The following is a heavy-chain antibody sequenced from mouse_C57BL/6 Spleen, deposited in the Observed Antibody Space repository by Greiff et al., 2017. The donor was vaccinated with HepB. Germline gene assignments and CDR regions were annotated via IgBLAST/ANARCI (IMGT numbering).Heavy chain of an antibody. J-gene: IGHJ4*01. CDR3: TRNPDYDYGYAMDY. Sequence: VQWVESGPGLVQPSQSLSITCTVSGFSLTSDGVHWVRQSPGKGLEWLGVIWSGGSTDYNAAFISRLCISKDNSKSQVFFKMNSLQDDDTAIYYCTRNPDYDYGYAMDYWSQGTSVTVSS. CDR2: IWSGGST. D-gene: IGHD2-4*01. V-gene: IGHV2-2*01. CDR1: GFSLTSDG.